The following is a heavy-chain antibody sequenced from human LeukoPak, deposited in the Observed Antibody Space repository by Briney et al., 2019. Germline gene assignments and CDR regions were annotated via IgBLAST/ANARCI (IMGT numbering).Heavy chain of an antibody. CDR1: GFTFSSYW. J-gene: IGHJ4*02. Sequence: GGSLRLSCAASGFTFSSYWMSWVRQAPGKGLEWVANMKQDGSERYYVDYVEGRFTISRDNAKNSLYLQMNSLRAEDTAVYYCARDDGKRSVDYWGQGTLVTVSS. CDR2: MKQDGSER. CDR3: ARDDGKRSVDY. V-gene: IGHV3-7*01.